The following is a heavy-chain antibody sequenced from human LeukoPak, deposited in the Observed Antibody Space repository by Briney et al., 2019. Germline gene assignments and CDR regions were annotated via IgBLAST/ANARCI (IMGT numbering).Heavy chain of an antibody. Sequence: PGGSLRLSCAASGFTFSSYAMSWVRQAPGKGLEWVSAISGSGGSTYYADSVKGRFTISRDNSKNTLYLQMNSLRAEDTAVYYCAKDPKSSCSGGSCYWGQGTLVTVSS. CDR1: GFTFSSYA. CDR2: ISGSGGST. V-gene: IGHV3-23*01. J-gene: IGHJ4*02. D-gene: IGHD2-15*01. CDR3: AKDPKSSCSGGSCY.